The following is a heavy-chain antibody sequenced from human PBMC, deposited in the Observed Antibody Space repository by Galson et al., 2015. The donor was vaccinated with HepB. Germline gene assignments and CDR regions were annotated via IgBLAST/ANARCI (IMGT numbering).Heavy chain of an antibody. J-gene: IGHJ6*02. V-gene: IGHV1-69*04. CDR1: GVTFSSYT. CDR2: IIPILGIA. Sequence: SVKVSCKASGVTFSSYTISWVRQAPGQGLEWMGRIIPILGIANYEQKFQGRVTITADKSTSTACMELSSVRSEDTAVYYCAREVRILGLQPSGMDVWGQGTAVTVSS. D-gene: IGHD3-3*02. CDR3: AREVRILGLQPSGMDV.